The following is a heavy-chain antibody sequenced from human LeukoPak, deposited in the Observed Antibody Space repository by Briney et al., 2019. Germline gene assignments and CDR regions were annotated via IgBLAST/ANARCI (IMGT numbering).Heavy chain of an antibody. CDR1: GFTVSSNY. V-gene: IGHV3-66*01. J-gene: IGHJ3*02. CDR2: IYSGGST. D-gene: IGHD2-21*02. CDR3: ARDAYCGGDCYQDAFDI. Sequence: PGGSLRLSCAASGFTVSSNYMSWVRQASGKGLEWVSVIYSGGSTYYADSVKGRFTISRDNSKNTLYLQMNSLRAEDTAVYYCARDAYCGGDCYQDAFDIWGQGTMVTVSS.